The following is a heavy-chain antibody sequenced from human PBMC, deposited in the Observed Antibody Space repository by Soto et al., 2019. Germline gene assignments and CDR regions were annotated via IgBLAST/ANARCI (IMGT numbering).Heavy chain of an antibody. CDR2: ISGSGGST. CDR3: AKGSLVTVITSFFDY. J-gene: IGHJ4*02. CDR1: GFTFSSYA. Sequence: AGGSLRLSCAASGFTFSSYAMSWVRQAPGKGLEWVSAISGSGGSTYYADSVKGRFTISRDNSKNTLYLQMNSLRAEDTAVYYCAKGSLVTVITSFFDYWGQGTLVTVSS. D-gene: IGHD3-22*01. V-gene: IGHV3-23*01.